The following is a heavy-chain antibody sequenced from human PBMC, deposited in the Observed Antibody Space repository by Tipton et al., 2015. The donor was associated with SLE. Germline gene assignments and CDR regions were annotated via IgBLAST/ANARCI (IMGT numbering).Heavy chain of an antibody. V-gene: IGHV4-61*02. J-gene: IGHJ3*02. CDR3: TRELDTFDI. Sequence: TLSLTCTVSGGSVSSADYFWNWIRQPAGKGPEWLGRILTSGSTDYNSSLKGRVTMSVDTSKNQFSLKLSSVTAADTAMYYCTRELDTFDIWGQGTMVTVSS. CDR1: GGSVSSADYF. CDR2: ILTSGST.